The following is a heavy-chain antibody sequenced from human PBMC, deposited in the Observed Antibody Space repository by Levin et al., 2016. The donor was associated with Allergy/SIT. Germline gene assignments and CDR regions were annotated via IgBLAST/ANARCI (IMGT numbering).Heavy chain of an antibody. CDR1: GYTFTSYY. CDR3: ARSGHKGLYRMDV. J-gene: IGHJ6*02. Sequence: ASVKVSCKASGYTFTSYYMHWVRQAPGQGLEWMGIINPSGGSTSYAQKFQGRVTMTRDTSTSTVYMELSSLRSEGTAVYYCARSGHKGLYRMDVWGQGTTVTVSS. V-gene: IGHV1-46*01. CDR2: INPSGGST.